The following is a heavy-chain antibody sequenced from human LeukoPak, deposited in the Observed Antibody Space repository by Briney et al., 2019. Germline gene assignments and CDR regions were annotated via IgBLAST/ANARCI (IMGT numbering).Heavy chain of an antibody. CDR3: ARDYGDYVPRFFDY. J-gene: IGHJ4*02. Sequence: ASVKVSRKASGYTFTSYGISWVRQAPGQGLEWMGWISAYNGNTNYAQKLQGRVTMTTDTSTSTAYMELRSLRSDDTAVYYCARDYGDYVPRFFDYWGQGTLVTVSS. CDR2: ISAYNGNT. D-gene: IGHD4-17*01. V-gene: IGHV1-18*01. CDR1: GYTFTSYG.